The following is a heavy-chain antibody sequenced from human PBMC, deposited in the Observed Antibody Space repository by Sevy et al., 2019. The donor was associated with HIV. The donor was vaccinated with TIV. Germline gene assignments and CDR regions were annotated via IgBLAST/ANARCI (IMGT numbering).Heavy chain of an antibody. J-gene: IGHJ1*01. Sequence: GGSLRLSCAASGFTFNRYSMHWVRQAPGKGLEWVATISYDATNMQYANSVMGRFTISRDNFQNSLFLQMDSLRPEDTSVYYCALERLSSDVAEYFQNWGRGTLVTVSS. CDR3: ALERLSSDVAEYFQN. D-gene: IGHD1-1*01. CDR1: GFTFNRYS. V-gene: IGHV3-30-3*01. CDR2: ISYDATNM.